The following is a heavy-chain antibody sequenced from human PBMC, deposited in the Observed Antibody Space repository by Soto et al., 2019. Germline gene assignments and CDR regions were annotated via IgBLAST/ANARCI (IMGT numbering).Heavy chain of an antibody. CDR3: ASHLVVDSSGYPTEFDY. CDR1: GGTFSSYA. J-gene: IGHJ4*02. D-gene: IGHD3-22*01. Sequence: QVQLVESGAEVKKPGSSVKVSCKASGGTFSSYAISWVRQAPGQGLEWMGGIIPIFGTANYAQKFQGRVTITADESTSTAYMELSSLRSEDTAVYYCASHLVVDSSGYPTEFDYWGQGTLVTVSS. CDR2: IIPIFGTA. V-gene: IGHV1-69*01.